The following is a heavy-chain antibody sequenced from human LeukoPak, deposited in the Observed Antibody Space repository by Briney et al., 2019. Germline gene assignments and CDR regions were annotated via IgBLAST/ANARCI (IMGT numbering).Heavy chain of an antibody. CDR2: IRQSGGT. J-gene: IGHJ5*02. CDR1: GGSFSTYF. CDR3: ARDYGEWLLPSS. Sequence: SETLSLTCAVYGGSFSTYFWSWIRQAPGKGLEWIGEIRQSGGTNYNPSLKSRLTISVDTSKNQFSLKLNSVTAADTGVYYCARDYGEWLLPSSWRQGTVVTVSS. V-gene: IGHV4-34*01. D-gene: IGHD3-10*01.